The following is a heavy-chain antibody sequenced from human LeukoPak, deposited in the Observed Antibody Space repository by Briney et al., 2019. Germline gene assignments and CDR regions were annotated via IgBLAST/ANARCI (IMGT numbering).Heavy chain of an antibody. CDR3: GRLSGTSGTTSRVLHY. CDR1: GFTFITYA. Sequence: GGSLRLSCAASGFTFITYAMIWVRQAPGKGLEWVSAVSGSGDATYYADFVKGRFTISRDNSENTVYLQMNSLRAEDTAVYYCGRLSGTSGTTSRVLHYWGQGALVTVSS. J-gene: IGHJ4*02. D-gene: IGHD1-1*01. CDR2: VSGSGDAT. V-gene: IGHV3-23*01.